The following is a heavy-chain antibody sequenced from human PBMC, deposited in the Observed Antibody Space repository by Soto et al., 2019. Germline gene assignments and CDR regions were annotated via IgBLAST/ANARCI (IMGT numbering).Heavy chain of an antibody. Sequence: SETLSLTCTVSGGSVSSGSYYWSWIRQPPGKGLEWIGYIYYSGSTNYNPSLKSRVTISVDTSKNQFSLKLSSVTAADTAVYYCARGAHDYGDYEYYFDYWGQGTLVTVSS. D-gene: IGHD4-17*01. J-gene: IGHJ4*02. CDR2: IYYSGST. V-gene: IGHV4-61*01. CDR1: GGSVSSGSYY. CDR3: ARGAHDYGDYEYYFDY.